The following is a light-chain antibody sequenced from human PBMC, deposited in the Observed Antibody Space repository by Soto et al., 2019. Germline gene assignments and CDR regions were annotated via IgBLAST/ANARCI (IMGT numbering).Light chain of an antibody. Sequence: DIQMTQSPSSLSASVGDRVIITCRASQGIDRWLAWYQQKPGKAPKVLIYAASSLRSGVPSRFSGSGSGTDFSLTISSLQPDDLATYYCKQSKSFPLTFGGGTKVDIK. J-gene: IGKJ4*01. V-gene: IGKV1-12*01. CDR3: KQSKSFPLT. CDR1: QGIDRW. CDR2: AAS.